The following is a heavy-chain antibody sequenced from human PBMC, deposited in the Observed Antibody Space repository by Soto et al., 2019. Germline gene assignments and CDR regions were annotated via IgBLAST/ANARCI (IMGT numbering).Heavy chain of an antibody. CDR2: IHNSGTS. J-gene: IGHJ5*01. Sequence: PSETLSLTCTVSGDTSTSYYWGWIRQAPGKGLEWIGHIHNSGTSTHNPSLNGRVTISIDMSKKQFSLKLTSLTSADTAVYYCERDFYDSVGYNWFDSWSQGTLVTVYS. CDR3: ERDFYDSVGYNWFDS. CDR1: GDTSTSYY. V-gene: IGHV4-59*01. D-gene: IGHD3-22*01.